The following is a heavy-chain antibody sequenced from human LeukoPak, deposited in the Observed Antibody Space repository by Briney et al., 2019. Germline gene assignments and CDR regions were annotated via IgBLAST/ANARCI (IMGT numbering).Heavy chain of an antibody. CDR3: ARGGAAAGNFVY. Sequence: SQTLSLTCTVSGGSISSGGYYWSWIRQHPGKGLEWIGYIYYSGSTYYNPSLKSRVTISVETSKNQFSLKLSSVTAADTAVYYCARGGAAAGNFVYWGQGTLVTVSS. CDR2: IYYSGST. D-gene: IGHD6-13*01. CDR1: GGSISSGGYY. J-gene: IGHJ4*02. V-gene: IGHV4-31*03.